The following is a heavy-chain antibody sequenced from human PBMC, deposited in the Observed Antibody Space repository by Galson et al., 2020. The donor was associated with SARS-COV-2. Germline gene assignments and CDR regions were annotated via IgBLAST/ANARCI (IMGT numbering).Heavy chain of an antibody. V-gene: IGHV3-7*01. CDR3: TATNVAVAGYF. D-gene: IGHD6-19*01. CDR1: GVTFSNYW. CDR2: IKQDGSEE. J-gene: IGHJ4*02. Sequence: QLGESLKISCAASGVTFSNYWMSWVRQAPGKGLEWVANIKQDGSEEYYVDSVKGRFTISRDNVKNSLFLQMSSLRAEDTAVYYCTATNVAVAGYFWGQGTLVTVSS.